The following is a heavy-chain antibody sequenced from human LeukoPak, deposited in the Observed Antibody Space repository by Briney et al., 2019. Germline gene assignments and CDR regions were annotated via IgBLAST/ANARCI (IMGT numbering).Heavy chain of an antibody. J-gene: IGHJ5*02. CDR3: ARGLYDCSSTSCYFGFDP. Sequence: PGGSLRLSCAASGFTFSTYSMNWVRQAPGKGLEWVSYISSSSSTRYYADSVKGRFTISRDNAKYSLYLQMNSLRAEDTAVYYCARGLYDCSSTSCYFGFDPWGQGILVSVSS. D-gene: IGHD2-2*01. CDR2: ISSSSSTR. V-gene: IGHV3-48*01. CDR1: GFTFSTYS.